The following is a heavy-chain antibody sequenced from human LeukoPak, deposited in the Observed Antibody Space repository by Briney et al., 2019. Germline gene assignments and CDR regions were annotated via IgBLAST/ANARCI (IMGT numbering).Heavy chain of an antibody. CDR3: ATLGYSSSSGPR. V-gene: IGHV3-48*04. D-gene: IGHD6-6*01. CDR1: GFTFSSYG. J-gene: IGHJ4*02. CDR2: ISRSGSTK. Sequence: GGSLRLSCAAPGFTFSSYGMHWVRQAPGKGLEWVSSISRSGSTKYYADSVKGRFTISRDNAKNSLYLQMNSLRAEDTAVYYCATLGYSSSSGPRWGQGTLVTVSS.